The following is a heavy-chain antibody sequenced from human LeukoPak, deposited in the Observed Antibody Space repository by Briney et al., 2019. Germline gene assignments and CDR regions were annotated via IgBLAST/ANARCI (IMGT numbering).Heavy chain of an antibody. CDR2: IYDDGSRE. D-gene: IGHD3-3*01. Sequence: GGSLRLSCAESGFTFSNYGMHWVGQDPGKGLEWVAVIYDDGSREHFADSVKGRFTIYRDNSKTTVVMQMNRLRGEDTAVYYCARDLKSGYFDSRGQGTLVTVSS. J-gene: IGHJ4*02. CDR3: ARDLKSGYFDS. CDR1: GFTFSNYG. V-gene: IGHV3-33*01.